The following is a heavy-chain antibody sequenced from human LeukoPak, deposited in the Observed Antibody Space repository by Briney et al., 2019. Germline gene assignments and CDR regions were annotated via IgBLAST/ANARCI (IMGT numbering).Heavy chain of an antibody. CDR2: INPHSGGA. D-gene: IGHD3-22*01. CDR3: ARVRDSTGYYHRDAFNI. V-gene: IGHV1-2*06. CDR1: GYTFTAYY. J-gene: IGHJ3*02. Sequence: ASVKVSCKASGYTFTAYYMHWVRQAPGQGLEWMGRINPHSGGANYAQKFQGRVTMTRDTSISTAYLELSRLRSDDTAVYFCARVRDSTGYYHRDAFNIWGLGTLVTVSS.